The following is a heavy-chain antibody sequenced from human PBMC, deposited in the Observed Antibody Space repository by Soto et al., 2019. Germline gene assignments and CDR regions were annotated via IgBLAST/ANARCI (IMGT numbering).Heavy chain of an antibody. Sequence: VQLVESGGGLVQPGRSLRLSCAVSGFTFDDYAMHWVRQAPGKGLEWVSAIDWNSATTDYADSVKGRFTISRDNAKSSLYLQMNGLRAEDTALYYCARDVAPRPRYMDVWGKGTTVTVSS. CDR1: GFTFDDYA. CDR2: IDWNSATT. V-gene: IGHV3-9*01. D-gene: IGHD6-6*01. CDR3: ARDVAPRPRYMDV. J-gene: IGHJ6*03.